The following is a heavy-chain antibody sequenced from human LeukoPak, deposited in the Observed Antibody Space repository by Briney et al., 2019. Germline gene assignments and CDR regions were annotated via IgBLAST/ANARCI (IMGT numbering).Heavy chain of an antibody. Sequence: GGSLRLSCAASGFTFSHYGMHWVRQAPGKGLEWVSYISSSSSTIYYADSVKGRFTISRDNAKNSLYLQMNSLRAEDTAVYYCARGGNSSSWYEAFDIWGQGTMVTVSS. CDR2: ISSSSSTI. CDR3: ARGGNSSSWYEAFDI. D-gene: IGHD6-13*01. J-gene: IGHJ3*02. CDR1: GFTFSHYG. V-gene: IGHV3-48*04.